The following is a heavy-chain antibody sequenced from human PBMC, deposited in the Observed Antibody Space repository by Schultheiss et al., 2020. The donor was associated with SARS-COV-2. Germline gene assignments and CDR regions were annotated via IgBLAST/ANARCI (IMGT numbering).Heavy chain of an antibody. V-gene: IGHV3-9*01. D-gene: IGHD1-26*01. CDR3: AKDKASGELLDLFDF. CDR2: ISWNSGSI. CDR1: GFTFSSYA. J-gene: IGHJ4*02. Sequence: GGSLRLSCAASGFTFSSYAMHWVRQAPGKGLEWVSGISWNSGSIGYADSVKGRFTISRDNSKNTLYLQMNSLRAEDTALYYCAKDKASGELLDLFDFWGQGTLVTVSS.